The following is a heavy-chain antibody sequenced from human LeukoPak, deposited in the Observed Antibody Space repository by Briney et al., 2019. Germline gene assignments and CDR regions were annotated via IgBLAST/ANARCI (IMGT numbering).Heavy chain of an antibody. CDR1: GGSISSSSYY. CDR2: INHSGST. D-gene: IGHD1-1*01. Sequence: SETLSLTCTVSGGSISSSSYYWGWVRQPPGKGLEWIGEINHSGSTNYNPSLKSRVTISVDTSKNQFSLKLSSVTAADTAVYYCARGGSTGTNLNWVDPWGQGTLVTVSS. V-gene: IGHV4-39*07. J-gene: IGHJ5*02. CDR3: ARGGSTGTNLNWVDP.